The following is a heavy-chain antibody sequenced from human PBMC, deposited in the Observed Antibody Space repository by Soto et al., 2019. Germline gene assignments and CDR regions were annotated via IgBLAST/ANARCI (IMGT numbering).Heavy chain of an antibody. CDR1: GFSFSSHA. Sequence: EVQLLESGGGLGQPGGSLRLSCAASGFSFSSHAMSWVRQAPGKGLEWVSGISASGRTTYYAGFADSVKGRFTISRDNSKNTLYLQMNSLRAEDTAVYYCARVSPNFDWATLGSWGQGTLVTVSS. CDR3: ARVSPNFDWATLGS. V-gene: IGHV3-23*01. D-gene: IGHD3-9*01. CDR2: ISASGRTT. J-gene: IGHJ5*02.